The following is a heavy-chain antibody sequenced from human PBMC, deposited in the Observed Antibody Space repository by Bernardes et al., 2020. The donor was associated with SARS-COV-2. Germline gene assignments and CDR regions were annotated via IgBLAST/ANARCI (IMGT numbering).Heavy chain of an antibody. J-gene: IGHJ5*02. V-gene: IGHV1-18*01. CDR3: ATVVEYSYGGGWFDP. Sequence: ASVKVSCKASGYTFTSYGISWVRQAPGQGLEWMGWISTYIGDTNYAQNFQDRVTMTTDTSTSTAYMELRRLRSDDTAVYYCATVVEYSYGGGWFDPWGQGTLVTVSS. D-gene: IGHD5-18*01. CDR2: ISTYIGDT. CDR1: GYTFTSYG.